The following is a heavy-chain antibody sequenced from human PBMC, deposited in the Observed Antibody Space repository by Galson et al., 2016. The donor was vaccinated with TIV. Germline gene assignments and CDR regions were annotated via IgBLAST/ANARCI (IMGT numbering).Heavy chain of an antibody. D-gene: IGHD3-10*01. J-gene: IGHJ4*02. CDR3: ARDSVSFGSGSYYPSSFDY. CDR2: IIPIFDTT. V-gene: IGHV1-69*06. Sequence: SVKVSCKASGATFSRYAFNWVRQAPGQGLEWMGRIIPIFDTTNYARNFQGRVTIIADKSTNTVYMEVSRLRSDDTAVYYCARDSVSFGSGSYYPSSFDYWGQGTLVTVSS. CDR1: GATFSRYA.